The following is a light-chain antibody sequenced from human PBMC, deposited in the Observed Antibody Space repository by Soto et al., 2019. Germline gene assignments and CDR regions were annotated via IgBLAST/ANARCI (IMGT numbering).Light chain of an antibody. Sequence: EIVMTQSPATLSVSPGERATLSCRASQSLANSFIAWYQQKPGQAPRLLIYDASNRATGIPARFSGSGSGTDFTLTISSLEPEDFAVYYCQQRSNWWTFGQGTRLEIK. V-gene: IGKV3-11*01. CDR3: QQRSNWWT. CDR2: DAS. CDR1: QSLANSF. J-gene: IGKJ5*01.